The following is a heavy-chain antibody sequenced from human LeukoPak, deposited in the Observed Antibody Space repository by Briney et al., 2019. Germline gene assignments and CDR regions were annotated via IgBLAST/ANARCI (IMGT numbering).Heavy chain of an antibody. V-gene: IGHV4-59*01. CDR2: FYNSGSN. Sequence: SETLSLTCTVSGDXISSYYCSWIRQPPGEGLEWIGYFYNSGSNNYNPSLKSRVTISGDTSKNQFSLKLSSVTAADTAVYYCARARYCSSGTCYSGNFDSWGQGTLVTVSS. CDR1: GDXISSYY. J-gene: IGHJ4*02. D-gene: IGHD2-15*01. CDR3: ARARYCSSGTCYSGNFDS.